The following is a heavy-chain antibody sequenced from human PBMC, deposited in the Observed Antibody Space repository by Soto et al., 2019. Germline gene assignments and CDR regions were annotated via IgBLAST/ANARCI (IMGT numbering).Heavy chain of an antibody. CDR3: AIRASYYDSSGYFDY. J-gene: IGHJ4*02. CDR2: IVVGSGNT. Sequence: GASVKVSCKASGFTFTNSAVQWVRQARGQRLEWIGWIVVGSGNTNYAQKFQERVTITRDMSTSTAYMELSSLRAEDTAVYYCAIRASYYDSSGYFDYWGQGTLVTVSS. V-gene: IGHV1-58*01. CDR1: GFTFTNSA. D-gene: IGHD3-22*01.